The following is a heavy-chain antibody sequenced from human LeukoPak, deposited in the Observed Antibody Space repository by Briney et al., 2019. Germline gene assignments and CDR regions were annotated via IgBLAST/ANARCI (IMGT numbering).Heavy chain of an antibody. V-gene: IGHV3-15*01. Sequence: RPGGSLSLSCAASGLTYSNLWKRWVRQAPGKGREWVGCFKSKTEGGTTDYAAPVKARFTISRDDSKNTLYLQMNSLKTEHTAVYYCTTGPNYCSSTSCRTGLDYWGQGTLVTVSS. CDR1: GLTYSNLW. D-gene: IGHD2-2*01. CDR2: FKSKTEGGTT. CDR3: TTGPNYCSSTSCRTGLDY. J-gene: IGHJ4*02.